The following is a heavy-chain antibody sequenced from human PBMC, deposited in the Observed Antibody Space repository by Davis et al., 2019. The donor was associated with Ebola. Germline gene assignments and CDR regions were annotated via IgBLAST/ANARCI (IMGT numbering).Heavy chain of an antibody. CDR2: NPNNGGST. CDR1: GFMFSSYA. J-gene: IGHJ4*02. Sequence: GESLKTSCSVSGFMFSSYALHLVRQAPGKGLQYVSGNPNNGGSTYYADSVKGRFIISRDNSKNTLYLQMSSLRIEDTAVYYCVKGSITMTVVVYFDLWGQGTLVTVSS. D-gene: IGHD3-22*01. V-gene: IGHV3-64D*06. CDR3: VKGSITMTVVVYFDL.